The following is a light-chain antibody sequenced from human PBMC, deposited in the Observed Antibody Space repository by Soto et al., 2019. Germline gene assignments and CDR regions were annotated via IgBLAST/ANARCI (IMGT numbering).Light chain of an antibody. Sequence: QSVLTQPPSASGTPGQRVTISCSGSSSNIGSSPVTWYHQLPGTAPKLLIYSSNERPSGVPDRFSGSKSGTSASLAISGLQSEDEADYYCAAWDDSLHAWVFGGGTQLTVL. J-gene: IGLJ3*02. CDR2: SSN. V-gene: IGLV1-44*01. CDR3: AAWDDSLHAWV. CDR1: SSNIGSSP.